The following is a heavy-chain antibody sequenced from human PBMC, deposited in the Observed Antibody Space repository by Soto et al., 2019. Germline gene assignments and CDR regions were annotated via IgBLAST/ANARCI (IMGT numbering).Heavy chain of an antibody. J-gene: IGHJ6*02. CDR3: ARDKDQYYDFWSGYYHHGMDV. D-gene: IGHD3-3*01. CDR2: INAGNGNT. CDR1: GYAFTSYA. V-gene: IGHV1-3*01. Sequence: GASVQVTFKASGYAFTSYAMHWVRQSPGQRLEWMGWINAGNGNTKYSQQFQGRVTITRDTSASTAYMELSSLRSEDTAVYYCARDKDQYYDFWSGYYHHGMDVWGQGTTVTVSS.